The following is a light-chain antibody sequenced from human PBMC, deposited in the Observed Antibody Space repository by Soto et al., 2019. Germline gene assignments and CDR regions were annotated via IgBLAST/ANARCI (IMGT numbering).Light chain of an antibody. J-gene: IGLJ1*01. CDR2: EGS. CDR1: SSDVGSYNL. CDR3: SSYTTSSPYV. V-gene: IGLV2-14*02. Sequence: QSVLTQPASVSGSPGQSITISCTGTSSDVGSYNLVSWYQQHPGKAPKLMIYEGSKRPSGVSNRFSGSKSGNTASLTISGLQVDDEADYFCSSYTTSSPYVFGAGTKLTVL.